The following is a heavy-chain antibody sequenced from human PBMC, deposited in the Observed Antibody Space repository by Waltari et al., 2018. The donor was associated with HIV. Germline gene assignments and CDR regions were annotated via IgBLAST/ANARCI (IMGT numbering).Heavy chain of an antibody. V-gene: IGHV4-38-2*02. CDR1: DYSITSGYY. CDR3: ASTYYDLLEGWYFDF. Sequence: QVQLQESGPGLVKPSETLSLTCSVPDYSITSGYYWGWIRQSPGRGLEWSGSISHSGTTVYSPSLKSRITLFRNTSKNQFFLKLTSATAADTAVYYCASTYYDLLEGWYFDFWGQGRLVTVSS. D-gene: IGHD3-3*01. CDR2: ISHSGTT. J-gene: IGHJ4*02.